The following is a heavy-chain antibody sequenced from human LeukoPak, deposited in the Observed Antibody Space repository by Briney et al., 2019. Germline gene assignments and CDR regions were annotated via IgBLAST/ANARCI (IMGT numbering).Heavy chain of an antibody. Sequence: SETLSLTCTVSGGSISSSSYYSGWIRQPPGKGLEWIGSIYYSGSTYYNPSLKSRVTISVDTSKNQFSLKLSSVTAADTAVYYCARLTVAGYYFDYWGQGTLVTVSS. CDR2: IYYSGST. CDR1: GGSISSSSYY. D-gene: IGHD6-19*01. CDR3: ARLTVAGYYFDY. J-gene: IGHJ4*02. V-gene: IGHV4-39*01.